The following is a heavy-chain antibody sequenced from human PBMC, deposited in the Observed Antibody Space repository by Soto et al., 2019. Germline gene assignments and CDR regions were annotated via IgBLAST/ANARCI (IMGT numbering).Heavy chain of an antibody. J-gene: IGHJ4*02. CDR3: AKNQGAVAGRGWRYFDY. Sequence: GGSLRLSCAASGFTFSSYGMHWVRQAPGKGLEWVAVISYDGSNKYYADSVKGRFSISRDNCKNTLYLQMNNLRAEDTAVYYWAKNQGAVAGRGWRYFDYWGQGTLVTVSS. CDR2: ISYDGSNK. D-gene: IGHD6-19*01. CDR1: GFTFSSYG. V-gene: IGHV3-30*18.